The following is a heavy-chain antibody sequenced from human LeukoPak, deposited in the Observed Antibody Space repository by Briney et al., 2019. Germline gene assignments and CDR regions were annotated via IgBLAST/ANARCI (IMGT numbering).Heavy chain of an antibody. CDR3: ARDRNGGWYYYDSSGSYSDY. D-gene: IGHD3-22*01. Sequence: ASVKVSCKASGYTFTSYGISWVRQAPGQGLEWMGWISAYNGNTNYAQKLQGRVTMTTDTSTSTAYMELRSLRSDDTPVYYCARDRNGGWYYYDSSGSYSDYWGQGTLVTVSS. J-gene: IGHJ4*02. CDR1: GYTFTSYG. V-gene: IGHV1-18*01. CDR2: ISAYNGNT.